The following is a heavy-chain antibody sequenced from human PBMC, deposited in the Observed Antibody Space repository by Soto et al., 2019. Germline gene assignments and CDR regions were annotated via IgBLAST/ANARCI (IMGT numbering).Heavy chain of an antibody. CDR2: IYYSGST. Sequence: SETLSLTCTVSGGSISSGDYYWSWIRQPPGKGLEWIGNIYYSGSTYYNPSLKSRVTISVDTSKNQFSLKLSSVTAADTAVYYCASRHSRPYFDYWGQGTLVTVSS. J-gene: IGHJ4*02. CDR3: ASRHSRPYFDY. V-gene: IGHV4-30-4*01. D-gene: IGHD2-21*01. CDR1: GGSISSGDYY.